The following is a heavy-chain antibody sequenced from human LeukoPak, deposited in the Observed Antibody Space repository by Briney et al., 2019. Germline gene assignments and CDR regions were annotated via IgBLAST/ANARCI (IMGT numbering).Heavy chain of an antibody. J-gene: IGHJ4*02. CDR1: GGSINGYY. V-gene: IGHV4-59*01. CDR3: ARTAKYYYGSETYYFFDY. CDR2: ISYTGST. Sequence: PSETLSLTCTVSGGSINGYYWSWIRQPPGKGLEWIGYISYTGSTTYNSSLKSRVTISLDTSQNQFSLKLTSVTPADTAVYYCARTAKYYYGSETYYFFDYWGQGTLVTVSS. D-gene: IGHD3-10*01.